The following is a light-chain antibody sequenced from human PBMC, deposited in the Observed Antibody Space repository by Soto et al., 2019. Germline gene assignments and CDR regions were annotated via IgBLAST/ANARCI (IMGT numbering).Light chain of an antibody. Sequence: QSVLTQPRSLSGSPGQSVTISRTGTSNDVGGYNFVSWYQQHPGKVPKLIIYDVSIRPSGVPDRFSASKSGITASLTISGLQAEDEADYYCCSYVGSDSSFVFGSGTKVTVL. CDR1: SNDVGGYNF. V-gene: IGLV2-11*01. CDR2: DVS. J-gene: IGLJ1*01. CDR3: CSYVGSDSSFV.